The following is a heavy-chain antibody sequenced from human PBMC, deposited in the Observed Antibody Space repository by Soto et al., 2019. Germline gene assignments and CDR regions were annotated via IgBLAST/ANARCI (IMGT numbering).Heavy chain of an antibody. CDR2: ISGSGGST. D-gene: IGHD6-13*01. J-gene: IGHJ6*02. CDR3: AKDGFIAAAGNYYYYGMDV. CDR1: GFTFSSYA. V-gene: IGHV3-23*01. Sequence: RLSCAASGFTFSSYAMSWVRQAPGKGLEWVSAISGSGGSTYYADSVKGRFTISRDNSKNTLYLQMNSLRAEDTAVYYCAKDGFIAAAGNYYYYGMDVWGQGTTVTVSS.